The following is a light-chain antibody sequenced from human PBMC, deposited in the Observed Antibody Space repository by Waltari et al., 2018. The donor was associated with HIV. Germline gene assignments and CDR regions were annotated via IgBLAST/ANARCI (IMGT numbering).Light chain of an antibody. J-gene: IGLJ2*01. Sequence: QSVLTQPPSVSAAPGQKVTISCSGSSSNIGNNYVSWYQQPPGTAPKLLIYENNKRPSGIPDRFSASKSGTSATLGITGLQTGDEADYYCGTWDSSLSAGGVFGGGTKLTVL. CDR3: GTWDSSLSAGGV. CDR2: ENN. V-gene: IGLV1-51*02. CDR1: SSNIGNNY.